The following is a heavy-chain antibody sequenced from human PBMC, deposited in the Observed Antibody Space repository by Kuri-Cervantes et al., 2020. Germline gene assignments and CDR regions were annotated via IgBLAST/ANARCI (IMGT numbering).Heavy chain of an antibody. J-gene: IGHJ6*03. V-gene: IGHV3-48*01. CDR1: GFTFSSYS. D-gene: IGHD6-6*01. CDR3: ARAVYSSSGGYYYYMDV. Sequence: GGSLRLSCAASGFTFSSYSMNWVRQAPGKGLEWVSYISSSSSTIYYADSVKGRFTISRDNAKNSLYLQMNSLRAEDTAVYYCARAVYSSSGGYYYYMDVWGKGTTVTVSS. CDR2: ISSSSSTI.